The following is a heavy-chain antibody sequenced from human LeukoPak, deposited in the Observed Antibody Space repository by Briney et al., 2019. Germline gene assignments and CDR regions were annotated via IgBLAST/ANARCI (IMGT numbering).Heavy chain of an antibody. D-gene: IGHD3-22*01. CDR1: GGSFSGYY. V-gene: IGHV4-34*01. CDR3: ARGYYYDSSGYPGWFDP. J-gene: IGHJ5*02. Sequence: SETLSLTCAVYGGSFSGYYWSWIRQTPGKGLEWIGEINHSGSTNYNPSLKSRVTISVDTSKNQFSLKLSSVTAADTAVYYCARGYYYDSSGYPGWFDPWGQGTLVTVSS. CDR2: INHSGST.